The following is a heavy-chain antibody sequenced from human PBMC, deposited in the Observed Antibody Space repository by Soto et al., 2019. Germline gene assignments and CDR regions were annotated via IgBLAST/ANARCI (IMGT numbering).Heavy chain of an antibody. CDR2: IYYSGRT. CDR3: AKLGVGATTVLHY. CDR1: GGSISSGGYY. Sequence: SETLSLTCTVSGGSISSGGYYWSWIRQHPGKGLEWIGYIYYSGRTYYNPSLKSRVTISVDTSKNQFSLKLSSVTAADTAVYYCAKLGVGATTVLHYWGQGTLVTLSS. V-gene: IGHV4-31*03. J-gene: IGHJ4*02. D-gene: IGHD1-26*01.